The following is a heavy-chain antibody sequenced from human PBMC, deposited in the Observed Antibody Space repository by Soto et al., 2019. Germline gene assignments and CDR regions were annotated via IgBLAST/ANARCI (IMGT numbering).Heavy chain of an antibody. J-gene: IGHJ5*02. CDR3: ARVIRGAYYNSPLDT. V-gene: IGHV1-2*02. Sequence: ASVKVSCKASGYTFTGYFMHWVRQAPGQGLEWMGWINPYSGGADYAQSFQGRVTMTRDTSISTVYMELSRLRFDDTAVYYCARVIRGAYYNSPLDTWGQGTVVTVS. CDR1: GYTFTGYF. D-gene: IGHD3-10*01. CDR2: INPYSGGA.